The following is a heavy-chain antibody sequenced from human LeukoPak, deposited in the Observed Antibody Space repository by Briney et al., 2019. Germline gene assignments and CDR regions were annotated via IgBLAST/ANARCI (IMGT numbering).Heavy chain of an antibody. D-gene: IGHD2-15*01. J-gene: IGHJ3*02. CDR3: ARYGSSGFYGAFDI. CDR2: ISGSGGST. Sequence: GGSLRLSCAASGFTFSSYAMSWVRQAPGKGLEWVSAISGSGGSTHYADSVKGRFTISRDNSKNTLYLQMNSLRAEDTAVYYCARYGSSGFYGAFDIWGQGTMVTVSS. CDR1: GFTFSSYA. V-gene: IGHV3-23*01.